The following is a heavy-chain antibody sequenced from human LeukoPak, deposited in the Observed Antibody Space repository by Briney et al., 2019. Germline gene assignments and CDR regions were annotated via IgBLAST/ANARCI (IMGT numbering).Heavy chain of an antibody. Sequence: GSLRLSCAASGFTFSSYSMNWVRQAPGKGLVWVSYISSSRRTIYYADSVKGRFTISRDNAENSLYLEMNSLRDEDTAVYYCARAITVAGGSYYHGMDVWGQGTTVTVSS. CDR1: GFTFSSYS. J-gene: IGHJ6*02. CDR3: ARAITVAGGSYYHGMDV. CDR2: ISSSRRTI. D-gene: IGHD6-19*01. V-gene: IGHV3-48*02.